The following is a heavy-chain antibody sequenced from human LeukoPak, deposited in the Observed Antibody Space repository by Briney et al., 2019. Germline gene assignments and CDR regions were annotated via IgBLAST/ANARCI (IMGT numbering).Heavy chain of an antibody. CDR3: ARHDYAGNSGDY. D-gene: IGHD4-23*01. Sequence: PGGFLRLSCADSGFTFSSYSMNWVRQTLGKGLEWVSYIGTSSSIIYYADSAKGRFTISRDNAKNSLYLQMNSLRDEDTAVYYCARHDYAGNSGDYWGQGTLVTVSS. V-gene: IGHV3-48*02. J-gene: IGHJ4*02. CDR2: IGTSSSII. CDR1: GFTFSSYS.